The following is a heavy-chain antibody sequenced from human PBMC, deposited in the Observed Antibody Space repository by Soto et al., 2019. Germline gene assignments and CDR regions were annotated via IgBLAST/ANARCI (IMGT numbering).Heavy chain of an antibody. V-gene: IGHV1-8*01. D-gene: IGHD6-13*01. CDR3: ARRPAAGTDYYYYGMDV. Sequence: GASVKVSCKASGYTFTSYGINWVRQATGQGLEWMGWMNPNSGNTGYAQKFQGRATMTRNTSISTAYMELSSLRSEDTAVYYCARRPAAGTDYYYYGMDVWGQGTTVTVSS. J-gene: IGHJ6*02. CDR1: GYTFTSYG. CDR2: MNPNSGNT.